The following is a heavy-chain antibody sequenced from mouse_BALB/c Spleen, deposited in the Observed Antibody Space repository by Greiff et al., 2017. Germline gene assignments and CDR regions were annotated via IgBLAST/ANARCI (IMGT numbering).Heavy chain of an antibody. CDR1: GFSLTSYG. Sequence: QVQLKQSGPGLVQPSQSLSITCIVSGFSLTSYGVHWVRQSPGKGLEWLGVIWSGGSTDYNAAFISRLSISKDNSKSQVFFKMNSLQANDTAIYYCARYQLLRFYAMDYWGQGTSVTVSS. V-gene: IGHV2-2*02. CDR3: ARYQLLRFYAMDY. J-gene: IGHJ4*01. D-gene: IGHD1-1*01. CDR2: IWSGGST.